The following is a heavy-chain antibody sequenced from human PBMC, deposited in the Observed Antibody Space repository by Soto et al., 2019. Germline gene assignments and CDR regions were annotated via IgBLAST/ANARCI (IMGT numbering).Heavy chain of an antibody. J-gene: IGHJ6*03. CDR1: SGSISSSNW. V-gene: IGHV4-4*02. D-gene: IGHD2-15*01. CDR2: IYHSGST. CDR3: ARDRYCSGGSCYSLDV. Sequence: SETLSLTCAVSSGSISSSNWWSWVRQPPGKGLEWIGEIYHSGSTNYNPSLKSRVTISVDKSKNQFPLKLSSVTAADTAVYYCARDRYCSGGSCYSLDVWGKGTTVTVSS.